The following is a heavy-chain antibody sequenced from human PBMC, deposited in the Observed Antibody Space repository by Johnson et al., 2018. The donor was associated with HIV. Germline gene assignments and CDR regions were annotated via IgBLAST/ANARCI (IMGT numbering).Heavy chain of an antibody. J-gene: IGHJ3*02. CDR2: TSDDGGRK. CDR1: GFTFNKYG. V-gene: IGHV3-33*06. CDR3: AKDLGGSKTDEWGTDYYEFWNSYPVQDPRVVVGAFDI. Sequence: VQLVESGGSVAQPGGSLRLSCVASGFTFNKYGMHWVRQAPGKGLEWVAMTSDDGGRKHSGDSVKGRFIISRYNSKNTVYMKMNGHGDEATAVYYCAKDLGGSKTDEWGTDYYEFWNSYPVQDPRVVVGAFDIWGHGTMVTVSS. D-gene: IGHD3-3*01.